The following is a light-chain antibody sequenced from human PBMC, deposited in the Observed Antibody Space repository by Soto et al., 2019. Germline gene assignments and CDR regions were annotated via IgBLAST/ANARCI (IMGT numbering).Light chain of an antibody. J-gene: IGKJ1*01. V-gene: IGKV1-5*03. CDR1: QSISSW. Sequence: DIQMTQSPSTLSASVGDRVTITCRASQSISSWLAWYQQKPGKAPKLLIYKASSLESGVPSRFSGGGSGTEFTLTISSLEPDDVATYYCQQYNSYSGTVGQGTKVEIK. CDR2: KAS. CDR3: QQYNSYSGT.